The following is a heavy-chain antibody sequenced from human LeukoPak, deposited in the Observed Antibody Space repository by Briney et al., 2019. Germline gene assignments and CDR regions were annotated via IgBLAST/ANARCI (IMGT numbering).Heavy chain of an antibody. D-gene: IGHD2-15*01. V-gene: IGHV3-30*18. Sequence: QPGGSLRLSCAASEFTFNDHYMDWVRQAPGKGLEWVAVISYDGSNKYYADSVKGRFTISRDNSKNTLYLQMNSLRAEDTAVYYCAKPGYCSGGSCLGSLDYWGQGTLVTVSS. CDR1: EFTFNDHY. CDR3: AKPGYCSGGSCLGSLDY. CDR2: ISYDGSNK. J-gene: IGHJ4*02.